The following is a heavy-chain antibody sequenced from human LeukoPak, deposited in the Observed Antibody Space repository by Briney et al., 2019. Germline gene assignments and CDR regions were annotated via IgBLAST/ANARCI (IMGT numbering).Heavy chain of an antibody. D-gene: IGHD6-13*01. Sequence: GGSLRLSCAASGFTFSNYWMHWVRQTPGKGLVWVSRINSDGSSTSYADSVKGRFTISRDNAENTLYLQMNSLRVEDTAVYYCGRDGYSFNSGAFDIWGQGTMVTVSS. V-gene: IGHV3-74*01. CDR1: GFTFSNYW. CDR3: GRDGYSFNSGAFDI. J-gene: IGHJ3*02. CDR2: INSDGSST.